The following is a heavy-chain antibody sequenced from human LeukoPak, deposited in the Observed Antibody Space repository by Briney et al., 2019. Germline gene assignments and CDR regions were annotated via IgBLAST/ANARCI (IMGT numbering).Heavy chain of an antibody. J-gene: IGHJ2*01. Sequence: GASVKVSCKASGGTFSSYAISWVRQAPGQGLEWMGGFDPEDGETIYAQKFQGRVTMTEDTSTDTAYMELSSLRSEDTAVYYCATRRHCGGDCYLPNWYFDLWGRGTLVTVSS. V-gene: IGHV1-24*01. D-gene: IGHD2-21*02. CDR3: ATRRHCGGDCYLPNWYFDL. CDR1: GGTFSSYA. CDR2: FDPEDGET.